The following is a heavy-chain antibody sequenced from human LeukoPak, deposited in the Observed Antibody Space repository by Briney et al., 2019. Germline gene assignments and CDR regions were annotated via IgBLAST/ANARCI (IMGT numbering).Heavy chain of an antibody. D-gene: IGHD3-3*01. CDR2: IKQDGSEK. CDR1: GFTFSSYW. CDR3: AKEISWSGGGFDY. V-gene: IGHV3-7*03. Sequence: GGSLRLSCAGSGFTFSSYWMSWVRQAPGKGLEWVANIKQDGSEKYSVDSVKGRFTISRDNAKNSLYLQMNSLRPEDTAFYYCAKEISWSGGGFDYWGQGTLVTVSS. J-gene: IGHJ4*02.